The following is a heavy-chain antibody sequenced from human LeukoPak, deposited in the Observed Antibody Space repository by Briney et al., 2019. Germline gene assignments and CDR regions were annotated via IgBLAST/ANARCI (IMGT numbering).Heavy chain of an antibody. CDR2: IYHSGST. J-gene: IGHJ4*02. Sequence: SETLSLTCAVSGGSISSNNWWSWVRQPPGKGLEWIGEIYHSGSTNYNPSLKSRVTISVDKSKNQFSLKLSSVTAADTAVYYCARSPGRSTDFDYWGQGTLVTVSS. CDR1: GGSISSNNW. CDR3: ARSPGRSTDFDY. D-gene: IGHD1-14*01. V-gene: IGHV4-4*02.